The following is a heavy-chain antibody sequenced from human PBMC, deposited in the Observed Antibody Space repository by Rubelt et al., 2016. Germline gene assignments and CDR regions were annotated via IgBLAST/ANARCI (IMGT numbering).Heavy chain of an antibody. V-gene: IGHV4-31*03. CDR1: GGSISSGGYY. J-gene: IGHJ4*02. D-gene: IGHD6-19*01. CDR2: IYYSGST. Sequence: QVQLQESGPGLVKPSQTLSLTCTVSGGSISSGGYYWSWIRQHPGKGLEWIGYIYYSGSTYYNPSLKSRATISVDTSKNQFSLKLSSVTAAETAVYYCARGRKHSSGWPRLLDYWGQGTLVTVSS. CDR3: ARGRKHSSGWPRLLDY.